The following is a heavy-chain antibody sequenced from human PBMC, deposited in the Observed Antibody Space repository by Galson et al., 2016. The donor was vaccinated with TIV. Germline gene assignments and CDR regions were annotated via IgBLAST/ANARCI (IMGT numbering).Heavy chain of an antibody. CDR3: ARDAGTYYHAFDV. J-gene: IGHJ3*01. CDR1: GGTFRMFV. CDR2: INPLFGTT. D-gene: IGHD3-22*01. V-gene: IGHV1-69*13. Sequence: SVKVSCKASGGTFRMFVFSWLRQAPGQGLEWMGVINPLFGTTNYAQTFQGRLTITADESTSSVYMEMTSLRSDDTAVYFCARDAGTYYHAFDVWGQGTMVTVSS.